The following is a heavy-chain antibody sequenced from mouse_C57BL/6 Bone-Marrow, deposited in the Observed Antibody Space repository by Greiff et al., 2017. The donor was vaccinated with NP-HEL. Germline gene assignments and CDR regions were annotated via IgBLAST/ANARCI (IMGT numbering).Heavy chain of an antibody. CDR3: ARFLYGSSYPWYFDV. Sequence: VQLQQSVAELVRPGASVKLSCTASGFNIKNTYMHWVKQRPEQGLEWIGRIDPANGNTKYAPKFQGKATITADTSSNTAYLQLSSLTSEDTAIYYCARFLYGSSYPWYFDVWGTGTTVTVSS. CDR1: GFNIKNTY. V-gene: IGHV14-3*01. CDR2: IDPANGNT. J-gene: IGHJ1*03. D-gene: IGHD1-1*01.